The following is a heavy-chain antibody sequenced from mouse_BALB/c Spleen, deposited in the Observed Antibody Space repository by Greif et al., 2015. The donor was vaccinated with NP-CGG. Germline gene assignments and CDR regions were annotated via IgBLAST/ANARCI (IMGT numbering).Heavy chain of an antibody. CDR3: ARVTTGGAY. CDR1: GFSLTSYG. D-gene: IGHD1-1*01. CDR2: IWAGGST. V-gene: IGHV2-9*02. J-gene: IGHJ3*01. Sequence: VHLVESGPGLVAPSQSLSITCTVSGFSLTSYGVHWVRQPPGKGLEWLGVIWAGGSTNYNSALMSRLSISKDNSKSQVFLKMNGLQTDDTAMYYCARVTTGGAYWGQGTLVTVSA.